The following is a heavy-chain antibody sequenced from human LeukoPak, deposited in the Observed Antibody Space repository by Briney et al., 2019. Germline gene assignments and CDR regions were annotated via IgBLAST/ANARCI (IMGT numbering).Heavy chain of an antibody. J-gene: IGHJ5*02. CDR2: ISTSGST. D-gene: IGHD1-26*01. V-gene: IGHV4-61*02. CDR1: GASISSGSYS. CDR3: ARHSGGTYYVNFDP. Sequence: PSQTLSLTCTVSGASISSGSYSWSWIRQPAGKGLEWIGRISTSGSTNYNPSLKSRVTISVDTSKKQFSLKLTSVTAADTAVYYCARHSGGTYYVNFDPWGQGTLVTVSS.